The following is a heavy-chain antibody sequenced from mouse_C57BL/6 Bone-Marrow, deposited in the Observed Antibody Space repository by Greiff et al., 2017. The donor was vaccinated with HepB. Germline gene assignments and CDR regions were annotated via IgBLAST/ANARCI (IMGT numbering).Heavy chain of an antibody. D-gene: IGHD1-1*01. V-gene: IGHV1-54*01. CDR1: GYAFTNYL. CDR3: ARRFTTVVAKDYYFDV. CDR2: INPGSGGT. J-gene: IGHJ1*03. Sequence: VQLQQSGAELVRPGTSVKVSCKASGYAFTNYLIEWVKQRPGQGLEWIVVINPGSGGTNYNEKFKGKATLTADKSSSTAYMQLSSLTSEDSAVYFCARRFTTVVAKDYYFDVWGTGTTVTVSS.